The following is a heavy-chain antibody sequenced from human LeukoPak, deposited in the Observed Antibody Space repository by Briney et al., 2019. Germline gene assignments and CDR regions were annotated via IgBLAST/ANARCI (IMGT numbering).Heavy chain of an antibody. Sequence: GGSLRLSCAASEFIFSGYWMSWVRQTPGKGLEWVANIKHDGSDPSYVDSVRGRFTISRDNAKNSLYLQTNGLRAEDTAVYYCARGATDVTRWFDPWGQGTRVTVSS. V-gene: IGHV3-7*01. D-gene: IGHD1-1*01. CDR3: ARGATDVTRWFDP. CDR1: EFIFSGYW. CDR2: IKHDGSDP. J-gene: IGHJ5*02.